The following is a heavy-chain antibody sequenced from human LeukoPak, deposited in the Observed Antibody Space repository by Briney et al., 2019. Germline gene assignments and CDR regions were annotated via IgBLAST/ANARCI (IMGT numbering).Heavy chain of an antibody. CDR2: ISSNGGST. Sequence: GGSLRLSCAASGFTFSSYAMHWVRQAPGKGLEDVSAISSNGGSTYYANSVKGRFTISRDNSKNTLYLQMGSLRAEDMAVYYCARDYYDSSGPLGPAGYWGQGTLFTVSS. CDR3: ARDYYDSSGPLGPAGY. J-gene: IGHJ4*02. CDR1: GFTFSSYA. V-gene: IGHV3-64*01. D-gene: IGHD3-22*01.